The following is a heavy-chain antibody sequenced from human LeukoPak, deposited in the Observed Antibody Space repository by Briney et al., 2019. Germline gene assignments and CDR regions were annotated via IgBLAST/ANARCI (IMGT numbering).Heavy chain of an antibody. J-gene: IGHJ6*03. CDR3: AKGYMDV. V-gene: IGHV3-30*04. CDR2: ISYDGSNK. CDR1: GFTFSSYA. Sequence: GGSLRLSCAASGFTFSSYAMHWVRQAPGKGLEWVAVISYDGSNKYYADSVKGRFTISRDNSKNTVHLQMDSLRAEDTAAYYCAKGYMDVWGKGTTVTVSS.